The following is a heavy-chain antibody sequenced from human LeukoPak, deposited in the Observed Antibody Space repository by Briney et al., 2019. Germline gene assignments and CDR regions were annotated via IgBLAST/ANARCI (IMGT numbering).Heavy chain of an antibody. V-gene: IGHV3-7*01. CDR2: IKQDGSVK. CDR1: GFTFSSYW. Sequence: PGGSLRLSCAASGFTFSSYWMSWVRQAPGKGLEWVANIKQDGSVKYYVDSVKGRFTISRDNAKNSLYLQMNSLRAEDTAVYYCARETVVPAAVPWGNWFDPWGQGTLVTVSS. D-gene: IGHD2-2*01. CDR3: ARETVVPAAVPWGNWFDP. J-gene: IGHJ5*02.